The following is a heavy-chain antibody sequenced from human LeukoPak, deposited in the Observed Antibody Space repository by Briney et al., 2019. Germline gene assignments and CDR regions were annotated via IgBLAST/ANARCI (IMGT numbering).Heavy chain of an antibody. CDR2: IYHSGST. CDR3: ARGHGYSYYYYYYYMDV. J-gene: IGHJ6*03. CDR1: GYSISSGYY. Sequence: PSETLSLTCTVSGYSISSGYYWGWIRQPPGKGLEWIGSIYHSGSTYYNPSLKSRVTISVDTSKNQFSLKLSSVTAADTAVYYCARGHGYSYYYYYYYMDVWGKGTTVTVSS. D-gene: IGHD5-18*01. V-gene: IGHV4-38-2*02.